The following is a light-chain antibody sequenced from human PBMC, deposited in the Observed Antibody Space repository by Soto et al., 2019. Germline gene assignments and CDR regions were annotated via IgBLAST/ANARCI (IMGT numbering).Light chain of an antibody. CDR1: SSDVGGYNY. J-gene: IGLJ2*01. V-gene: IGLV2-8*01. CDR3: SSYAGSNNVV. Sequence: QSALTQPPSASGSPGQPVTIPCTGNSSDVGGYNYVSWYQQHPGKAPKLMIYEVSKRPSGVPDRFSGSRSGNTASLTVSGLQAEDEADYYCSSYAGSNNVVFGGGTKVTVL. CDR2: EVS.